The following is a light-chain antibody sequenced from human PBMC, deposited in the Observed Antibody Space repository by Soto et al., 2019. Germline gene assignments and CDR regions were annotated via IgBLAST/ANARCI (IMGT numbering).Light chain of an antibody. CDR1: QGISNN. CDR2: AGS. CDR3: QKYYRAPLT. V-gene: IGKV1-27*01. Sequence: DIQMTQSPSSLSASAGDRVTITCRASQGISNNLAWYQQKPGKVPKLLIYAGSIWQSGVPSRFSGSGSGTDFTLTISSLQSKDCATYYCQKYYRAPLTFGGGTKVEIK. J-gene: IGKJ4*01.